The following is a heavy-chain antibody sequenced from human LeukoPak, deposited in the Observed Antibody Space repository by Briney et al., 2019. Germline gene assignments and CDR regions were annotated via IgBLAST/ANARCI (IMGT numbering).Heavy chain of an antibody. Sequence: SETLSLTCTVSGYSITSAYYWGWIRQPPGKGLEWIGSFFLKGSTYYNPSLKSRVTISVDTSKNQFSLTLSSVTAADTAVYYCARDSGTTGEVKFDPWGQGTLVTVSS. V-gene: IGHV4-38-2*02. CDR3: ARDSGTTGEVKFDP. CDR2: FFLKGST. CDR1: GYSITSAYY. D-gene: IGHD3-10*01. J-gene: IGHJ5*02.